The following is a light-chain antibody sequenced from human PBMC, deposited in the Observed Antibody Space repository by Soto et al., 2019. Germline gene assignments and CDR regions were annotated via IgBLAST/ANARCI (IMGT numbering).Light chain of an antibody. CDR3: QQYNNWPSLT. CDR2: GAS. V-gene: IGKV3-15*01. CDR1: QSVSSN. Sequence: EIVMTQSPATLSVSPGERATLSCRASQSVSSNLAWYQQKPGQAPRLLIYGASTRATGIPARFSGSGSGTEFTLTISSLQSDDCAVYYCQQYNNWPSLTFGGGPRWIS. J-gene: IGKJ4*01.